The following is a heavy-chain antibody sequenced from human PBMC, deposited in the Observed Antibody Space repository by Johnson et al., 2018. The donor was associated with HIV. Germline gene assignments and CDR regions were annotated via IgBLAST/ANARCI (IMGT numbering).Heavy chain of an antibody. D-gene: IGHD2-15*01. CDR3: ARDVRMDKAFDI. V-gene: IGHV3-30-3*01. CDR2: ISYDGSSK. J-gene: IGHJ3*02. CDR1: GFDFSSSW. Sequence: VQLVESGGGLVQPGGSLRLSCAASGFDFSSSWMHWVRQAPGKGLVWVAVISYDGSSKYYAESLKGRISISRDNSMNTLYLQMNSLRAEDTAVYYCARDVRMDKAFDIWGQGTMVTVSS.